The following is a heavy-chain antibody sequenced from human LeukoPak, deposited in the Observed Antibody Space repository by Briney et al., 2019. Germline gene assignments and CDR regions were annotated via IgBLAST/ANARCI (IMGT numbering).Heavy chain of an antibody. V-gene: IGHV1-18*01. D-gene: IGHD3-10*01. Sequence: ASVKVSCKASGYTFTSYGISWVRQAPGQGLEWMGWISAYNGNTNYAQKLQGRVTMTTDTSTSTAYMELRSLRSDDTAVYYCASVVTLYGSGSYYDYWGQGTLVTVSS. CDR2: ISAYNGNT. CDR3: ASVVTLYGSGSYYDY. CDR1: GYTFTSYG. J-gene: IGHJ4*02.